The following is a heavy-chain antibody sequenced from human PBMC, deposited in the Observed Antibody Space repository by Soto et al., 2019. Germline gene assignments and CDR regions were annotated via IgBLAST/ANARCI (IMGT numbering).Heavy chain of an antibody. V-gene: IGHV3-66*01. Sequence: PGGSLRLSCAASGFTVSSNYMSWVRQAPGKGLEWVSVIYSGGSTYYADSVKGRFTISRDNSKNTLYLQMNSLRAEDTAVYYCARLNTVNWAVYFQHWGQGILVNVS. CDR2: IYSGGST. CDR1: GFTVSSNY. CDR3: ARLNTVNWAVYFQH. D-gene: IGHD4-17*01. J-gene: IGHJ1*01.